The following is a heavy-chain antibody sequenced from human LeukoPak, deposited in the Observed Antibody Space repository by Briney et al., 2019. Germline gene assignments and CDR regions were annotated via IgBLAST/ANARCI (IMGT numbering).Heavy chain of an antibody. CDR1: GFTFSSYS. D-gene: IGHD3-22*01. J-gene: IGHJ4*02. CDR3: ARDSSRYYDSSGYQYY. V-gene: IGHV3-48*04. Sequence: PGGSLRLSCAASGFTFSSYSMNWVRQAPGKGLEWVSYISSSSSTIYYADSVKGRFTISRDNANNSLYLQMNSLRAEDTAVYYCARDSSRYYDSSGYQYYWGQGTLVTVSS. CDR2: ISSSSSTI.